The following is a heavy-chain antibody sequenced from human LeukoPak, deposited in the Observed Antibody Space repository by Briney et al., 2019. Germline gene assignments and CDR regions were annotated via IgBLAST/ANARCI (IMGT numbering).Heavy chain of an antibody. CDR2: IDPDGSEK. CDR1: GFTFNSYR. CDR3: ARIYYFGDNNWRYFDN. J-gene: IGHJ4*02. Sequence: GGSLRLSCAASGFTFNSYRKRGVRQAPGKGLEWVANIDPDGSEKQYGDSVKGRFTTSRDNAKNSLYLQMNSLRAEDTAIYYCARIYYFGDNNWRYFDNWGQGTLVTVSS. V-gene: IGHV3-7*01. D-gene: IGHD3-10*01.